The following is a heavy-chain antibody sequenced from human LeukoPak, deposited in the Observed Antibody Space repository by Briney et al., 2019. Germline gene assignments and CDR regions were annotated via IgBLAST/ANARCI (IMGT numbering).Heavy chain of an antibody. Sequence: EASVKVSCKASGYTFTSYGISWVRQAPGQGLEWMGWISAYNGNTNYAQKLQGRVTMTTDTSTSTVYMELSSLRSEDTAVYYCARTIEGWTYGQRYHYMDVWGKGTTVTISS. V-gene: IGHV1-18*01. CDR2: ISAYNGNT. D-gene: IGHD3-10*01. J-gene: IGHJ6*03. CDR3: ARTIEGWTYGQRYHYMDV. CDR1: GYTFTSYG.